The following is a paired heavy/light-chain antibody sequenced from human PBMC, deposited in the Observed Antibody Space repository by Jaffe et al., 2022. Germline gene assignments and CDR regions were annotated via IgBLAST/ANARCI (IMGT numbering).Heavy chain of an antibody. J-gene: IGHJ1*01. CDR3: ARHTGIAAAGTPVAEYFQH. CDR2: IYHSGST. Sequence: QVQLQESGPGLVKPSETLSLTCAVSGYSISSGYYWGWIRQPPGKGLEWIGSIYHSGSTYYNPSLKSRVTISVDTSKNQFSLKLSSVTAADTAVYYCARHTGIAAAGTPVAEYFQHWGQGTLVTVSS. CDR1: GYSISSGYY. D-gene: IGHD6-13*01. V-gene: IGHV4-38-2*01.
Light chain of an antibody. Sequence: QSALTQPASVSGSPGQSITISCTGTSSDVGSYNLVSWYQQHPGKAPKLMIYEGSKRPSGVSNRFSGSKSGNTASLTISGLQAEDEADYYCCSYAGSSTSWVFGGGTKLTVL. CDR1: SSDVGSYNL. CDR2: EGS. J-gene: IGLJ3*02. CDR3: CSYAGSSTSWV. V-gene: IGLV2-23*01.